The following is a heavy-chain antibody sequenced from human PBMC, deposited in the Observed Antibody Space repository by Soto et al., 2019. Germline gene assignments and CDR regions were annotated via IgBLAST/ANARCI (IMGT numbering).Heavy chain of an antibody. V-gene: IGHV1-18*01. CDR3: ARDSVRYYYYAMDV. J-gene: IGHJ6*02. Sequence: ASVKVSCKASGYTFTSYGFSWVRQAPGQGLEWMGWISASNGNTNYAQKLQGRVTMTTDTSTGTAYMELRSLRSDDTATYYCARDSVRYYYYAMDVWGQGTTVTVSS. CDR2: ISASNGNT. CDR1: GYTFTSYG.